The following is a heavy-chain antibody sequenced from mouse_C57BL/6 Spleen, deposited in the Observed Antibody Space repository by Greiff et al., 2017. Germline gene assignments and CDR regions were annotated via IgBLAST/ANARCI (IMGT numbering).Heavy chain of an antibody. J-gene: IGHJ4*01. V-gene: IGHV1-55*01. Sequence: QVQLQHPGAELVKPGASVKMSCKASGYTFTSYWITWVKQRPGQGLEWIGDIYPGSGSPNYNEKFKSKATRTVATSSSTAYMQLSSLTSEDSAVYYCARSGMDYWGQGTSVTVAS. CDR2: IYPGSGSP. D-gene: IGHD3-1*01. CDR1: GYTFTSYW. CDR3: ARSGMDY.